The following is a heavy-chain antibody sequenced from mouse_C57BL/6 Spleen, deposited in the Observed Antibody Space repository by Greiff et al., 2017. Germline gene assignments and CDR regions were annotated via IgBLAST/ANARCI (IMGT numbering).Heavy chain of an antibody. D-gene: IGHD2-5*01. V-gene: IGHV1-55*01. J-gene: IGHJ2*01. CDR2: IYPGSGST. CDR1: GYTFTSYW. Sequence: QVQLQQPGAELVKPGASVKMSCKASGYTFTSYWITWVKQRPGQGLEWIGDIYPGSGSTNYNEKFKSKATLTVDTSSSTAYMQLSSLTSEDSAVYYCAREDSNSHYFDYWGQGTTLTVSS. CDR3: AREDSNSHYFDY.